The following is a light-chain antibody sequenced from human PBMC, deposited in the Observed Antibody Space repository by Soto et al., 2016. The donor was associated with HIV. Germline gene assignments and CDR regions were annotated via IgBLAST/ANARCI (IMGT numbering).Light chain of an antibody. CDR3: LQLNNFPRT. J-gene: IGKJ1*01. CDR1: QTISSY. V-gene: IGKV1-17*01. CDR2: AAS. Sequence: IQMTQSPSSLSASVGDRVTITCRASQTISSYLNWYQQKPGKAPKLLIYAASSLQSGVPSRFSGSGSGTEFTLTISSLQPEDFATYYCLQLNNFPRTFGQGTKVEIQ.